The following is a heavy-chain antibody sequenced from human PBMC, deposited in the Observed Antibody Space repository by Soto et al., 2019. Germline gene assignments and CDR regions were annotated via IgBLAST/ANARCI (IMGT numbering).Heavy chain of an antibody. D-gene: IGHD3-10*01. V-gene: IGHV3-64D*08. Sequence: GGSLRLSCSASGFTFSSYAMHWVRQAPGKGLEYVSAISSNGGSTYYADSVKGRFTISRDNSKNTLYLQMSSLRAEDTAVYYCVMIGSGSYTPSDLGYFDYWGQGTLVTVSS. CDR2: ISSNGGST. J-gene: IGHJ4*02. CDR1: GFTFSSYA. CDR3: VMIGSGSYTPSDLGYFDY.